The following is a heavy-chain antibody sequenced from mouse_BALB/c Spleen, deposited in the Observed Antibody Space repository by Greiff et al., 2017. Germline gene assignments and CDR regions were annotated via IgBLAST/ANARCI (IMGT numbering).Heavy chain of an antibody. D-gene: IGHD4-1*01. CDR1: GFTFSSFG. CDR3: ARQTGPSPFAY. J-gene: IGHJ3*01. Sequence: EVMLVESGGGLVQPGGSRKLSCAASGFTFSSFGMHWVRQAPEKGLEWVAYISSGSSTIYYADTVKGRFTISRDNPKNTLFLQMTSLRSEDTAMYYCARQTGPSPFAYWGQGTLVTVSA. CDR2: ISSGSSTI. V-gene: IGHV5-17*02.